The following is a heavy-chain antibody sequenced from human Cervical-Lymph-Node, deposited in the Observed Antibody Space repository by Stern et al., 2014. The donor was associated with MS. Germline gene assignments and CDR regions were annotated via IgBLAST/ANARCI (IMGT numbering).Heavy chain of an antibody. CDR1: GYTFTSYG. CDR3: AGYNDYGALGAFDI. V-gene: IGHV1-18*01. CDR2: ISAYNGNT. Sequence: VHLVESGAEVKKPGASVKVSCKASGYTFTSYGISWVRQDPGQGLEWMGWISAYNGNTNYAQKLQGRVTMTTDTSTSTAYMELRSLRSDDTAVYYCAGYNDYGALGAFDIWGQGTMVTVSS. J-gene: IGHJ3*02. D-gene: IGHD4-17*01.